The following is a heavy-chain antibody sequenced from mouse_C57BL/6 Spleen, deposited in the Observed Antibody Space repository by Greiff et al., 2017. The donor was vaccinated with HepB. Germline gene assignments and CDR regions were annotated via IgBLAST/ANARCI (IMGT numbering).Heavy chain of an antibody. V-gene: IGHV1-52*01. CDR2: IDPSDSET. Sequence: VQLQQPGAELVRPGSSVKLSCKASGYTFTSYWMHWVKQRPIQGLEWIGNIDPSDSETHYNQKFKDKATLTVDKSSSTAYMQLSSLTSEDSAVYYCAREGRRDAMDYWGQGTSVTVSS. CDR1: GYTFTSYW. D-gene: IGHD3-3*01. CDR3: AREGRRDAMDY. J-gene: IGHJ4*01.